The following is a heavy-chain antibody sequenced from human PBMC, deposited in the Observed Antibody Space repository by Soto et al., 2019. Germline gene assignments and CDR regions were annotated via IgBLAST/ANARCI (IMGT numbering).Heavy chain of an antibody. CDR3: ARIRSSRWYYFDY. Sequence: PGGSLRLSCAASGFTFSDYYMSWIRQAPGKGLEWVSYISSSSSYINYADSVKGRFTISRDNAKNALYLQMNSLRAEHTAVYYCARIRSSRWYYFDYWGQGTQVTVSS. V-gene: IGHV3-11*06. D-gene: IGHD6-13*01. CDR1: GFTFSDYY. J-gene: IGHJ4*02. CDR2: ISSSSSYI.